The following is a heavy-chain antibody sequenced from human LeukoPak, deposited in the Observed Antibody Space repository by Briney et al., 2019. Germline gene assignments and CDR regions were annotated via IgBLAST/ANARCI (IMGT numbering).Heavy chain of an antibody. D-gene: IGHD5-24*01. Sequence: SETLSLTCTVSGGSISSYYWSWIRQPPGKGLEWIGSIYYSGSTYYNPSLKSRVTISVDTSKNQFSLKLSSVTAADTAVYYCAREKRGWLQAYFDYWGQGTLVTVSS. CDR3: AREKRGWLQAYFDY. CDR1: GGSISSYY. V-gene: IGHV4-59*12. CDR2: IYYSGST. J-gene: IGHJ4*02.